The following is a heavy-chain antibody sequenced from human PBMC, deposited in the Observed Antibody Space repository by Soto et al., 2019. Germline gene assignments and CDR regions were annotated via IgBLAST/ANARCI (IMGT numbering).Heavy chain of an antibody. J-gene: IGHJ4*02. D-gene: IGHD6-13*01. CDR1: GGSISSSSYY. CDR3: ASLGLGSSSSWDEY. CDR2: IYYSGST. V-gene: IGHV4-39*01. Sequence: QLQLQESGPGLVKPSETLSLTCTVSGGSISSSSYYWGWIRQPPGKGLEWIGSIYYSGSTYYNPSLKSRVTISVDTSENQFSLKLSSVTAADTAVYYCASLGLGSSSSWDEYWGQGTLVTVSS.